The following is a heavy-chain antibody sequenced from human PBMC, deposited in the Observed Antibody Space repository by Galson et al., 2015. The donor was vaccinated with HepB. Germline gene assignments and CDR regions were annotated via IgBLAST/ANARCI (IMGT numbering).Heavy chain of an antibody. CDR3: ARDNSGSYSGGNWFDP. CDR2: IIPIFGTA. D-gene: IGHD1-26*01. J-gene: IGHJ5*02. V-gene: IGHV1-69*13. CDR1: GGTFSSYA. Sequence: SVKVSCKASGGTFSSYAISWVRQAPGQGLEWMGGIIPIFGTANYAQKFQGRVTITADESTSTAYMELSSLRSEDTAVYYCARDNSGSYSGGNWFDPWGQGTLVTVSS.